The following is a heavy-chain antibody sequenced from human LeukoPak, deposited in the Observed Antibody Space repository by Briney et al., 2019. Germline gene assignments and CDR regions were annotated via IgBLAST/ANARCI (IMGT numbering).Heavy chain of an antibody. V-gene: IGHV3-43*02. CDR2: IRGDGTTT. CDR3: AKDIGSGWSFDY. J-gene: IGHJ4*02. CDR1: GFTFDDYA. D-gene: IGHD6-19*01. Sequence: GGSLRLSCAASGFTFDDYAMHRVRQGPGKGLEWVSLIRGDGTTTYYADSVKGRFTISRDNSKNSLYLQMNSLRTGDTALYYCAKDIGSGWSFDYWGQGTLVTVSS.